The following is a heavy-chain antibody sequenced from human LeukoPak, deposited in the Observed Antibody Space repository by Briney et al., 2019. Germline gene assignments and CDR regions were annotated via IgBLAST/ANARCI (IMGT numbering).Heavy chain of an antibody. J-gene: IGHJ6*03. D-gene: IGHD3-3*02. Sequence: ASVKASCKASGYTFTSYGISWVRQAPGQGLEWMGWINPKSGDTNYSETFRGRVTMTSDTSTDTAYMELSSLRSDDTAVYYCARGINIFGIRYYFYYMDVWAKGTTVIVSS. V-gene: IGHV1-18*01. CDR2: INPKSGDT. CDR1: GYTFTSYG. CDR3: ARGINIFGIRYYFYYMDV.